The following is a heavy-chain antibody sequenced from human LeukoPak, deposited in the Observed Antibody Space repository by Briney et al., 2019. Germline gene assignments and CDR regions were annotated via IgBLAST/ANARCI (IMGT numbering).Heavy chain of an antibody. CDR3: ARGNYDFWSGQHVFDI. CDR2: IYYSGST. D-gene: IGHD3-3*01. Sequence: SETLSLTCTVSGGSMRSHYWSWIRQSPGKGLAWIGHIYYSGSTNYNPSLKSRVTISADTSNNLFSLRLSSILAADTAIYYCARGNYDFWSGQHVFDIWGQGTMVTVSS. CDR1: GGSMRSHY. V-gene: IGHV4-59*11. J-gene: IGHJ3*02.